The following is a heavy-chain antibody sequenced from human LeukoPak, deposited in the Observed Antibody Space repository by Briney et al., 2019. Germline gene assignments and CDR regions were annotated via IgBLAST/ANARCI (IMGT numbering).Heavy chain of an antibody. D-gene: IGHD3-22*01. V-gene: IGHV1-46*01. CDR3: ARSPYDSSGSYGDY. CDR1: GYTFTGYY. J-gene: IGHJ4*02. CDR2: INPSGGST. Sequence: GASVKVSCKAAGYTFTGYYMHWVRQGPGQGLEWMGIINPSGGSTSYAQKFQGRVTMTRDMSTSTVYKELSSLRSEDTAVYYCARSPYDSSGSYGDYWGQGTLVTVSS.